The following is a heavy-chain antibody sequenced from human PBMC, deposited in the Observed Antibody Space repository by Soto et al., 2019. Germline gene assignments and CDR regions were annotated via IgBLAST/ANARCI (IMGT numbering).Heavy chain of an antibody. CDR2: K. D-gene: IGHD2-2*01. V-gene: IGHV3-33*01. CDR1: GFTFSSYG. CDR3: ARDYLVVPHRGIDY. Sequence: PGGSLRLSCAASGFTFSSYGMHWVRQAPGKGLEWVAVKYYADSVKGRFTISRDNSKNTLYLQMNSLRAEDTAVYYCARDYLVVPHRGIDYWGQGSLVTVSS. J-gene: IGHJ4*02.